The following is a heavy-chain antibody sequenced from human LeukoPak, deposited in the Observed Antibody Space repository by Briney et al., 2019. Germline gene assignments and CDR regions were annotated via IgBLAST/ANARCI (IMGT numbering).Heavy chain of an antibody. J-gene: IGHJ6*03. V-gene: IGHV3-30*02. CDR1: GFTFSNNG. D-gene: IGHD1-26*01. CDR2: IRYDGSTK. Sequence: GGSLRLSCAASGFTFSNNGMHWVRQAPGKGLEWVAFIRYDGSTKYYADSVKGRFTISRDNSKNTLYLLMNSLRAEDTAVYYCAKDLIGGSSWYMDVWGKGTTVTVSS. CDR3: AKDLIGGSSWYMDV.